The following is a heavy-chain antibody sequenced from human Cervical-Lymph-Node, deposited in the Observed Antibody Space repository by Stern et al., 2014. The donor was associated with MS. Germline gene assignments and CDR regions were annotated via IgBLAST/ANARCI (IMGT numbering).Heavy chain of an antibody. CDR3: AREVAGHRLGMMDV. CDR2: INPSGGST. V-gene: IGHV1-46*01. Sequence: QVQLVQSGAEVKTPGASVKLSCKASGYTFTSYYMHWVRQAPGQGLDWMAIINPSGGSTSYAQNFQGRVTVTRDTSTSTVYMELSSLRSEDTAVYYCAREVAGHRLGMMDVWGQGTSVTVSS. D-gene: IGHD6-19*01. CDR1: GYTFTSYY. J-gene: IGHJ6*02.